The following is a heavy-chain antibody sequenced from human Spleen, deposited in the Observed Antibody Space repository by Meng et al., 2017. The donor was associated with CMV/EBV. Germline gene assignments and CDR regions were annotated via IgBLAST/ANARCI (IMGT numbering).Heavy chain of an antibody. J-gene: IGHJ4*02. CDR2: INPSSGGT. D-gene: IGHD3-3*02. Sequence: SCKASGYTFTGFFVHWVRQAPGQGLEWMGWINPSSGGTTYAQKFQGTVTMTRDTSISTAYMELSGLTSDDTAVYYCARAAFRAYDYWGQGSLVTVSS. CDR3: ARAAFRAYDY. CDR1: GYTFTGFF. V-gene: IGHV1-2*02.